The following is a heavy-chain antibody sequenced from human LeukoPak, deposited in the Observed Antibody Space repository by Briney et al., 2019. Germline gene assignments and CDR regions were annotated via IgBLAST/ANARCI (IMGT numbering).Heavy chain of an antibody. CDR2: IKQDGSEK. Sequence: PGGSLRLSCAASGFTFSSYWMSWVLQAPGKGLEWVANIKQDGSEKYYVDSVKGRFTISRDNAKNSLYLQMNSLRAEDTAVYYCARDNFWSGDAFDIWGQGTMVTVSS. CDR3: ARDNFWSGDAFDI. CDR1: GFTFSSYW. V-gene: IGHV3-7*01. D-gene: IGHD3-3*01. J-gene: IGHJ3*02.